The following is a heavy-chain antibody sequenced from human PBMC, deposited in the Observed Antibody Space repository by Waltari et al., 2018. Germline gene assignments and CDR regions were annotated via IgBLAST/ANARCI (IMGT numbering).Heavy chain of an antibody. CDR2: IFPILTMT. Sequence: QVHLVQSGAEVKKPGSAVKVSCQASGGRFSRYTINWVRQAPGHGLEWMGRIFPILTMTNYAQKFQGRVTINADKSTSTAYMELSSLRFEDTAVYYCAAEEDGSNWGAFDIWGQGTLVTVSS. D-gene: IGHD3-16*01. CDR1: GGRFSRYT. V-gene: IGHV1-69*02. J-gene: IGHJ3*02. CDR3: AAEEDGSNWGAFDI.